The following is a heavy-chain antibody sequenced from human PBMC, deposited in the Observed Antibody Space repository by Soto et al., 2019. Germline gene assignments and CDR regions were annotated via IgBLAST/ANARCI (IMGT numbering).Heavy chain of an antibody. CDR3: VKDRAQLRYFDWPSAFDY. D-gene: IGHD3-9*01. CDR1: GFTFSSYA. V-gene: IGHV3-64D*06. Sequence: GGSLRLSCSASGFTFSSYAMHWVRQAPGKGLEYVSAISSNGGSTYYVDSVKGRFTISRDNSKNTLYLQMSSLRAEDTAVYYCVKDRAQLRYFDWPSAFDYWGQGTLVTVSS. CDR2: ISSNGGST. J-gene: IGHJ4*02.